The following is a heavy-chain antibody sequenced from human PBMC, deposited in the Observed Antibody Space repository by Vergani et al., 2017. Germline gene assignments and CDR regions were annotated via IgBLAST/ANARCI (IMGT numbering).Heavy chain of an antibody. J-gene: IGHJ3*02. CDR2: IRSKAYGGTT. Sequence: EVQLVESGGGLVQPGRSLRLSCTASGFTFGDYAMSWFRQAPGKGLEWVGFIRSKAYGGTTEYAASVKGRFTISRDDSKSIAYLQMNSLKTEDTAVYYCAREKGGSGSVGAFDIWGQGTMVTVSS. D-gene: IGHD3-10*01. V-gene: IGHV3-49*03. CDR1: GFTFGDYA. CDR3: AREKGGSGSVGAFDI.